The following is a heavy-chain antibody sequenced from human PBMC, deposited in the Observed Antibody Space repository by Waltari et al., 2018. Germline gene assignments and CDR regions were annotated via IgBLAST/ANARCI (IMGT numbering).Heavy chain of an antibody. V-gene: IGHV3-23*01. J-gene: IGHJ4*02. D-gene: IGHD1-20*01. CDR1: GITLTNYP. CDR3: ATPFYNWDDPLYS. Sequence: EVQVLESGGGLVQPGGSLRLSCAVSGITLTNYPVHWVRLAPGTGRVGVTAITVKDATYYAASVEGRFTLSRDPSQNTVSLLMSGLRAADTAIYYCATPFYNWDDPLYSWGPGTPVTVSS. CDR2: ITVKDAT.